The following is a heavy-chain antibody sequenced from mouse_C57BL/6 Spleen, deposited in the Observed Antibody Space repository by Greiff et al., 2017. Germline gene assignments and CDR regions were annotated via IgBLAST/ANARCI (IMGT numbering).Heavy chain of an antibody. J-gene: IGHJ2*01. Sequence: ESGPGLVQPSQSLSLSCSVTGYSITSGYYCNWIRQFPGNKLEWVGYISYDGSNNYNPSLKNRISITRETSKNQCFLKLNSVTTEDTATYYWARIDYDENDYWGQGTTLTVSS. CDR2: ISYDGSN. CDR1: GYSITSGYY. D-gene: IGHD2-4*01. CDR3: ARIDYDENDY. V-gene: IGHV3-6*01.